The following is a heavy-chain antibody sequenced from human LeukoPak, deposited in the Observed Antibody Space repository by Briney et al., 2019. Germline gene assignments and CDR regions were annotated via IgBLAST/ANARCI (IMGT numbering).Heavy chain of an antibody. CDR2: ISGSGGNK. CDR3: ARLIAARPWYYFDY. CDR1: GFTFSSYA. D-gene: IGHD6-6*01. J-gene: IGHJ4*02. Sequence: GGSLRLSCAASGFTFSSYAMSWVRQAPGKGLEWVSGISGSGGNKYYADSVKGRFTISRDNSNNTLYLQMNSLRAEDTAVYYCARLIAARPWYYFDYWGQGTLVTVSS. V-gene: IGHV3-23*01.